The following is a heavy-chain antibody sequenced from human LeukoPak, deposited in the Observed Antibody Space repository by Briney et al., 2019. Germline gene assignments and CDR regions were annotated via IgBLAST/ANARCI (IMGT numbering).Heavy chain of an antibody. CDR2: ISSSSSYI. CDR3: ARDRYDSSGLPGDGY. Sequence: GGSLRLSCAASGFTFSSYSMNWVRQAPGKGLEWVSSISSSSSYIYYADSVKGRFTISRDNAKNSLYLQMNSLRAEDTAVYYCARDRYDSSGLPGDGYWGQGTLVTVSS. CDR1: GFTFSSYS. V-gene: IGHV3-21*01. D-gene: IGHD3-22*01. J-gene: IGHJ4*02.